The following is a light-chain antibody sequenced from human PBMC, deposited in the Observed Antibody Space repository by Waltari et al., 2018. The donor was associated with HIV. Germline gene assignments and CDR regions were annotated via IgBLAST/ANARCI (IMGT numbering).Light chain of an antibody. V-gene: IGLV1-44*01. CDR1: TSNISPDS. Sequence: QIVLTQPHSAPGAPGQRVTIPSSGATSNISPDSVHCYHHVPGTAPRLLIYRTTQRPSGVPDRFSGSISGTSASLAISGLHYEDDGDYYCALWTDTLTGWVFGGGTKVTVL. CDR3: ALWTDTLTGWV. J-gene: IGLJ3*02. CDR2: RTT.